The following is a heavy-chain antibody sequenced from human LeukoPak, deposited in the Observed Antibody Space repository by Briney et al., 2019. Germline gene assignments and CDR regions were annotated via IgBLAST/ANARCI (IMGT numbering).Heavy chain of an antibody. CDR2: IYPGDSGT. CDR3: ERQMVRGVMTFDY. CDR1: GYSFTSYW. V-gene: IGHV5-51*01. Sequence: GESLKISCKGSGYSFTSYWIGWVRQMPGKGLEWMGIIYPGDSGTRYSPSFQGQVTISADKSISTASLQWISLKALDTAMYYCERQMVRGVMTFDYWGQGTLVTVSS. D-gene: IGHD3-10*01. J-gene: IGHJ4*02.